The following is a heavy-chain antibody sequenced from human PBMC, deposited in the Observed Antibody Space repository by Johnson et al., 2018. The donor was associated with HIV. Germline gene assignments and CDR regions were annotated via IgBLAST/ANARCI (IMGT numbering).Heavy chain of an antibody. D-gene: IGHD3-22*01. CDR2: ISYDGSNK. CDR1: GFTFSSHA. J-gene: IGHJ3*02. Sequence: QVQLVESGGGVVQPGRSLRLSCAASGFTFSSHAMHWVRQAPGKGLEWVAVISYDGSNKYYADSVKGRFTISRDNSKNTLYLQMNSLRAEDTAVYYCASSPRLNDAFDIWGQGTMVTVSS. V-gene: IGHV3-30*04. CDR3: ASSPRLNDAFDI.